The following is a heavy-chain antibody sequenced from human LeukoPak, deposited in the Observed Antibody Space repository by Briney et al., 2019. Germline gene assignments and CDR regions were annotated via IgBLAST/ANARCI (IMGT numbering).Heavy chain of an antibody. J-gene: IGHJ4*02. V-gene: IGHV4-59*06. CDR2: IYYSGST. CDR1: GGSINSYY. D-gene: IGHD3-22*01. Sequence: PSETLSLTCTVSGGSINSYYWSWIRQHPGKGLEWIGYIYYSGSTYYNPSLKSRVTISVDTSKNQFSLKLSSVTAADTAVYYCARERADYYDSSGYYPDWGQGTLVTVSS. CDR3: ARERADYYDSSGYYPD.